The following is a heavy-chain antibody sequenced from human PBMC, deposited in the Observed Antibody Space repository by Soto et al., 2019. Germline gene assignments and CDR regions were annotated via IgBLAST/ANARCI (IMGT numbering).Heavy chain of an antibody. Sequence: SETLSLTCTASGGSISSYYWSWIRQPPGKGLEWIGYIYYSGSTNYNPSLKSRVTISLDTSQNQFSLKLSAVTPADTAVYYCTRGDILPGYSPYYYYYMDVWGKGTTVTVSS. V-gene: IGHV4-59*01. CDR1: GGSISSYY. J-gene: IGHJ6*03. CDR3: TRGDILPGYSPYYYYYMDV. CDR2: IYYSGST. D-gene: IGHD3-9*01.